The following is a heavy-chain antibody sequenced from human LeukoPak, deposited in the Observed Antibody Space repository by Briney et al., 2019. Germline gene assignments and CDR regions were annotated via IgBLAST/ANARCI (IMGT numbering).Heavy chain of an antibody. CDR3: ARTDSSGYYFYYYYYMDV. J-gene: IGHJ6*03. Sequence: GASVKVSCKASGYTFTSYAMNWVRQAPGQGLEWMGWINTNTGNPTYAQGFTGRFVFSLDTSVSTAYLQISSLKAEDTAVYYCARTDSSGYYFYYYYYMDVWGKGTTVTVSS. D-gene: IGHD3-22*01. CDR1: GYTFTSYA. V-gene: IGHV7-4-1*02. CDR2: INTNTGNP.